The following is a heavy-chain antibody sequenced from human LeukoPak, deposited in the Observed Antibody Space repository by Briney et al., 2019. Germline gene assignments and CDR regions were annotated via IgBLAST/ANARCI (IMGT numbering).Heavy chain of an antibody. J-gene: IGHJ4*02. CDR3: GSAYYNASLKSRVTISVDTSKNQFSLKMSSVTAADTAVYSCASSAGGRREKLVNFDY. D-gene: IGHD2-21*02. CDR1: GGSISSGDYY. CDR2: IYYSRST. Sequence: PSQTLSLTCTVSGGSISSGDYYWGWLRQPPGKGREWIGYIYYSRSTYYNPSLKSRVTISINTAKNQFSLKLSSVTAAATDIYYSGSAYYNASLKSRVTISVDTSKNQFSLKMSSVTAADTAVYSCASSAGGRREKLVNFDYWGQGTLVTVSS. V-gene: IGHV4-30-4*08.